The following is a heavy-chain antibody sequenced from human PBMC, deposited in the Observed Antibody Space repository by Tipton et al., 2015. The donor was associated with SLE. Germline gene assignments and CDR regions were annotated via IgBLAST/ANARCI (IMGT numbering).Heavy chain of an antibody. Sequence: TLSLTCTVSGPSINNYYWTWIRQSAGKGLEWIGRIYTSGYTNYNPSLTSRVTMSVDTSKNQFSLKLSSVTAADTAVYYCARRGSWWYFDLWGRGTLVTVSS. J-gene: IGHJ2*01. D-gene: IGHD1-26*01. CDR1: GPSINNYY. CDR2: IYTSGYT. CDR3: ARRGSWWYFDL. V-gene: IGHV4-4*07.